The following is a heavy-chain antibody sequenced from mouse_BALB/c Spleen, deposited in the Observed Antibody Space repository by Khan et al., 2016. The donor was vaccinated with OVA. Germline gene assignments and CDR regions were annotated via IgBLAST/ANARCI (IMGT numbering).Heavy chain of an antibody. D-gene: IGHD2-1*01. CDR3: WVMI. CDR1: GFTFSNSW. V-gene: IGHV6-3*01. J-gene: IGHJ2*01. Sequence: EVQLVESGGGFVQPGGSMKLSCVASGFTFSNSWMNWVRQSPEKGLEWVAEIGLQSDDSVSHSAVPVKGRITISRDDSKSCVYLQMINLRDEDTGIYDCWVMIWGQGTTLSVSS. CDR2: IGLQSDDSVS.